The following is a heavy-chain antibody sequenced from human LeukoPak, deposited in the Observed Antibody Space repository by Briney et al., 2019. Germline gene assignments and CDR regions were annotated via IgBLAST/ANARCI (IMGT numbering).Heavy chain of an antibody. CDR3: ARGGVLRFLEHLDY. Sequence: ASVKVSCKASGDTFSSYYMYWVRQAPGQGLEWMGIINPSGGSTTYAQKFQGRVTMTRDTSTSTVYMELSSLRSEDTAVYYCARGGVLRFLEHLDYWGQGTLVTVSS. D-gene: IGHD3-3*01. CDR2: INPSGGST. J-gene: IGHJ4*02. V-gene: IGHV1-46*01. CDR1: GDTFSSYY.